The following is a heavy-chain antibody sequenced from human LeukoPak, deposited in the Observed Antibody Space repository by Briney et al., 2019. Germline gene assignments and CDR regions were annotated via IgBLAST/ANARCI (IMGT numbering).Heavy chain of an antibody. D-gene: IGHD6-19*01. CDR3: ASDAVAGTYHLDY. Sequence: GASVKVSCKASGYSLTTYYIHSVRQAPGQGLEWMGIINPSGGSTSSPQKFQGRVTMTRVTSTSTAYMELSSLRTEDTALYFCASDAVAGTYHLDYWGQGTPVTVSS. CDR1: GYSLTTYY. J-gene: IGHJ4*02. CDR2: INPSGGST. V-gene: IGHV1-46*01.